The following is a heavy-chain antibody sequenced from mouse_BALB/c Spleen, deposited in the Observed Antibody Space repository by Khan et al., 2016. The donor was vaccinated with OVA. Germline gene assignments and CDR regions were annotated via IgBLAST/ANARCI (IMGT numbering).Heavy chain of an antibody. D-gene: IGHD1-1*01. CDR3: ASGRLFLRYPDYFDY. CDR1: GYSITSDYV. Sequence: EVQLQESGPGLLKPSQSLSLTCTVTGYSITSDYVWNWIRQFPGNILEWVAYISYSGSTTYSPSLRSRISITRDTSKNQFFLQLNSVTTEDTATYYCASGRLFLRYPDYFDYWGQGTTLTVSS. J-gene: IGHJ2*01. CDR2: ISYSGST. V-gene: IGHV3-2*02.